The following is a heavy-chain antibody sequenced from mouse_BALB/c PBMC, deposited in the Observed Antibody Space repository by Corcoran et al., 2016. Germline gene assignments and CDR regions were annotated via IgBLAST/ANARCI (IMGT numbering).Heavy chain of an antibody. CDR3: SIMIYGYHFAY. V-gene: IGHV1-9*01. CDR1: GYTFSSYW. D-gene: IGHD2-2*01. CDR2: ILPGSGST. Sequence: QVQLQQSGAELMKPGASVKRSCKATGYTFSSYWIEWVKQRPGHGLGGIGEILPGSGSTNDNEKFKGKATLTAATSSNTAYMQLRSLPSEDSAVYYFSIMIYGYHFAYWGQVTLVTVSS. J-gene: IGHJ3*01.